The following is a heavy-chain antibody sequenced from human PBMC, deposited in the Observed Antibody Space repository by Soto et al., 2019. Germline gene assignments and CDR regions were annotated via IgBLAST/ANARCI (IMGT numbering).Heavy chain of an antibody. CDR2: IIPIFGTT. J-gene: IGHJ5*02. CDR3: ARDRTDSGYYTNWLDP. D-gene: IGHD3-22*01. V-gene: IGHV1-69*06. Sequence: GASVKVSCPASGGTFGSDAITWVRQAPGQGLEWVGRIIPIFGTTNYAQNLQGRVTISADKSTLTSYMELHSLTSDDTALYYCARDRTDSGYYTNWLDPWGQGTQVTV. CDR1: GGTFGSDA.